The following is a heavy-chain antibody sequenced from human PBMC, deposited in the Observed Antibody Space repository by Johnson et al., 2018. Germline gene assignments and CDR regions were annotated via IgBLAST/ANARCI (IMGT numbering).Heavy chain of an antibody. J-gene: IGHJ3*02. CDR3: TSAVEAYYHAFDI. D-gene: IGHD3-10*01. CDR1: GFTFDDYA. CDR2: ISWDGGSP. Sequence: VRLVESGGGLVQPGRSLRLSCAASGFTFDDYAMHWVRQVPGPGLAWVSLISWDGGSPYYADSVKVRFPISRDNSKNALYPQMNSLRAEDTAVYYRTSAVEAYYHAFDIWCQVTMVTVSS. V-gene: IGHV3-43D*03.